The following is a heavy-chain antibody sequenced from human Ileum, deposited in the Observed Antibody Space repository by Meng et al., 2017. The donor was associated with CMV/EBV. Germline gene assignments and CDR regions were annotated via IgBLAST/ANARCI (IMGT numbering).Heavy chain of an antibody. D-gene: IGHD2-2*01. CDR2: INWNGDTT. Sequence: GESLMISCAASGFTFDDYGMSWVRQAPGKGLEWVSGINWNGDTTGYADSVKGRFTISRDNAKNSLYLQLNSLRDEDTALYYCARVPYQLLPTYYDYGMDVWGQGSTVTVSS. V-gene: IGHV3-20*04. J-gene: IGHJ6*02. CDR1: GFTFDDYG. CDR3: ARVPYQLLPTYYDYGMDV.